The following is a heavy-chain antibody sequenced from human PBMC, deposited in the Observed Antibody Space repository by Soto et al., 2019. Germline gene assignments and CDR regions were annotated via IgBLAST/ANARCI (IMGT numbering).Heavy chain of an antibody. CDR2: ISYDGSNK. D-gene: IGHD2-21*02. V-gene: IGHV3-30-3*01. CDR3: AREGGIVVVTAIHNWFDP. CDR1: GFTFSSYA. J-gene: IGHJ5*02. Sequence: QVQLVESGGGVVQPGRSLRLSCAASGFTFSSYAMHWVRQAPGKGLEWVAVISYDGSNKYYADSVKGRFTISRDNSKNTLYLQMNSLRAEDTAVYYCAREGGIVVVTAIHNWFDPWGQGTLVTVSS.